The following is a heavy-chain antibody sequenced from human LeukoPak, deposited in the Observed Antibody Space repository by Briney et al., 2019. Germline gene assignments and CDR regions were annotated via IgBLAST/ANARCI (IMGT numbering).Heavy chain of an antibody. CDR3: ANGAPLELVGYGAFDI. CDR2: INHSGST. V-gene: IGHV4-34*01. J-gene: IGHJ3*02. D-gene: IGHD1-1*01. Sequence: SETLSLTCAVYGGSFSGYYWSWIRQPPGKGLEWIGEINHSGSTNYNPSLKSRVTISVDTSKNQFSLKLSSVTAADTAVYYCANGAPLELVGYGAFDIWGQGTMVTVSS. CDR1: GGSFSGYY.